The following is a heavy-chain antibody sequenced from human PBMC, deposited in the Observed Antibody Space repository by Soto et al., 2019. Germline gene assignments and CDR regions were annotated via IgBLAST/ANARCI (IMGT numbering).Heavy chain of an antibody. CDR2: ISAYNGNT. Sequence: QVQLVQSGAEVKKPGASVKVSCKASGYTFSNYGISWVRQAPGQGLEWMGWISAYNGNTKYAQKLQGRVTRTPDTSTSPAYMERRSLSSDDPAVYHCERDYPPVGYGGQGTMVTVSS. CDR1: GYTFSNYG. V-gene: IGHV1-18*01. CDR3: ERDYPPVGY. D-gene: IGHD3-16*02. J-gene: IGHJ4*02.